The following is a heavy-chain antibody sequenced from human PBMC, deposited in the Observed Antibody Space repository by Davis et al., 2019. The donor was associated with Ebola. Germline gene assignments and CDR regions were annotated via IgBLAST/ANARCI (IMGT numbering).Heavy chain of an antibody. CDR2: ITGSSSTI. D-gene: IGHD3-22*01. J-gene: IGHJ3*02. CDR3: ARDNYYDSSGYYYPHDAFNM. Sequence: PGGSLRLSCAASGFTFSSYSMHWFRQAPGKGLEWVSYITGSSSTIYYADSVKGRFTISRDNAKNSLYLQMNSLRDEDTAMYYCARDNYYDSSGYYYPHDAFNMWGQGTMVTVSS. CDR1: GFTFSSYS. V-gene: IGHV3-48*02.